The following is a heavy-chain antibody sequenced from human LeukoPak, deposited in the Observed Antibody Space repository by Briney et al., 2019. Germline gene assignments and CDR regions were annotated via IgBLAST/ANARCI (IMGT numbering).Heavy chain of an antibody. J-gene: IGHJ4*02. D-gene: IGHD6-6*01. CDR2: IYSGGST. CDR3: ARASIAASGYYFDY. V-gene: IGHV3-66*02. Sequence: PGGSLRLSCAASGFTVSTNYMTWVRQAPGKGLERVSVIYSGGSTFYADSVKGRFTISRDNSKNMLYLQMNSLRAEDTAVYYCARASIAASGYYFDYWGQGTLVTVSS. CDR1: GFTVSTNY.